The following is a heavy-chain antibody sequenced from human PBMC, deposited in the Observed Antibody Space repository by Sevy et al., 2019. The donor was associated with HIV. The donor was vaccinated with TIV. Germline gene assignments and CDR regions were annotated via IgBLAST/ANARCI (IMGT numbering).Heavy chain of an antibody. CDR3: ARDKPDYYGSGSTFNYYYYGMDV. V-gene: IGHV4-4*02. Sequence: SETLSLTCAVSGGSISSSNWWSWVCQPPGKGLEWIGEIYHSGSTNYNPSLKSRVTISVDKSKNQFSLKLSSVTAADTAGYYCARDKPDYYGSGSTFNYYYYGMDVWGQGTTVTVSS. CDR2: IYHSGST. J-gene: IGHJ6*02. CDR1: GGSISSSNW. D-gene: IGHD3-10*01.